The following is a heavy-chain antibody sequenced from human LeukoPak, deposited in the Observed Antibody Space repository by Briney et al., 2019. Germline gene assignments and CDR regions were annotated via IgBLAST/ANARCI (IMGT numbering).Heavy chain of an antibody. CDR2: IYYSGST. Sequence: PSETLSLTCTVSGGSISSSSYYWGWIRQPPGKGLEWIGSIYYSGSTYYTPSLKSRVTISVDTSKNQFSLKLSSVTAADTAVYYCASPLVQYSSSSYYYYGMDVWVQGTTVTVSS. D-gene: IGHD6-13*01. V-gene: IGHV4-39*01. CDR3: ASPLVQYSSSSYYYYGMDV. CDR1: GGSISSSSYY. J-gene: IGHJ6*02.